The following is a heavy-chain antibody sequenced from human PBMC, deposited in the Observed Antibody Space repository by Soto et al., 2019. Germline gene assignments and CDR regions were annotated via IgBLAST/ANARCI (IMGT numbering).Heavy chain of an antibody. CDR1: GFSLSTDGVG. Sequence: QITLKESGPTLGKPTQTLTLTCTFAGFSLSTDGVGVGGIRQPPGKALEWLALIYWYDDQRYSPSLKTRLTINKETSKNNVVLTMTNMDPVETATYYCSHAYGGTSWTNEALEVWGKGPVFTVSS. CDR2: IYWYDDQ. CDR3: SHAYGGTSWTNEALEV. V-gene: IGHV2-5*01. J-gene: IGHJ3*01. D-gene: IGHD2-2*01.